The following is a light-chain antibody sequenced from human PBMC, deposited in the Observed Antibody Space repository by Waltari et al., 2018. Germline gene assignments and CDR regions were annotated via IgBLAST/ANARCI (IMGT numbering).Light chain of an antibody. Sequence: SSELTQDPAVSVALGQTVRFTCQGDSLRIYYASWYQQKPGQAPILVNIGKSNRPSGTPDRFSGSSSGNTASLTITGAQAEDEADYYCHSRDSIGDHYVFGTGTKVTVL. J-gene: IGLJ1*01. CDR1: SLRIYY. CDR3: HSRDSIGDHYV. CDR2: GKS. V-gene: IGLV3-19*01.